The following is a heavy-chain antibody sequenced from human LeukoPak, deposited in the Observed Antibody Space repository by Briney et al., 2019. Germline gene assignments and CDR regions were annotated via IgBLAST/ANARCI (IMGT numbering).Heavy chain of an antibody. V-gene: IGHV3-21*01. D-gene: IGHD2-2*01. J-gene: IGHJ4*02. CDR2: ISSSSSYI. CDR3: AREYCSSTSCEEDY. CDR1: GFTFSSYS. Sequence: GGSLRPSCAASGFTFSSYSMNWVRQAPGKGLEWVSSISSSSSYIYYADSVKGRFTISRDNAKNSLYLQMNSLRAEDTAVYYCAREYCSSTSCEEDYWGQGTLVTVSS.